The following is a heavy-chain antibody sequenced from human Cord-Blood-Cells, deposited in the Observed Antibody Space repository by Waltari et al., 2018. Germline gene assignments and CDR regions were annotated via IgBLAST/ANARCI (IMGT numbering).Heavy chain of an antibody. CDR3: ARVPPISGYD. D-gene: IGHD5-12*01. V-gene: IGHV1-8*03. CDR1: GYTFTSYD. J-gene: IGHJ4*02. Sequence: QVQLVQSGAEVKKPGASVKVSCKASGYTFTSYDINWVRQATGQGLEWMGWMNPNRGNTGYAQKFHGRVTSTRSTSISTAYRELSSLRSEDTAGYYCARVPPISGYDWGQGTLVTVSS. CDR2: MNPNRGNT.